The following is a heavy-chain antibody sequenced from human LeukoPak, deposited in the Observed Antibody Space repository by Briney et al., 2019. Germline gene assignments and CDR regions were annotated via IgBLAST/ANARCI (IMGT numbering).Heavy chain of an antibody. CDR1: GGSISSGGYY. CDR3: ARLGYCYDTHCLDDY. V-gene: IGHV4-61*08. J-gene: IGHJ4*02. Sequence: PSETLSLTCTVSGGSISSGGYYWSWIRQHPGKGLEWIGYIHYSGRTNYNPPLRSRVNISLDTSENQFSLRLSSVTAADTAVYYCARLGYCYDTHCLDDYWGQGALVTVSS. CDR2: IHYSGRT. D-gene: IGHD2-15*01.